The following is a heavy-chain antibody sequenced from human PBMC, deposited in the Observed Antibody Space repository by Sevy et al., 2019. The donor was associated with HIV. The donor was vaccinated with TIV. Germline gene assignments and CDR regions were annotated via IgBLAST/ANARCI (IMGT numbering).Heavy chain of an antibody. Sequence: GGSLRLSCAASGFTFSDYYMSWIRQAPGKGLEWVSYISSSGSTIDYADSVKGRFTISRDNAKNSLYLQMNSLRAEDTAVYYCASGYCSGGSCYSVLEAFDIWGQGTMVTVSS. CDR2: ISSSGSTI. CDR1: GFTFSDYY. V-gene: IGHV3-11*01. CDR3: ASGYCSGGSCYSVLEAFDI. J-gene: IGHJ3*02. D-gene: IGHD2-15*01.